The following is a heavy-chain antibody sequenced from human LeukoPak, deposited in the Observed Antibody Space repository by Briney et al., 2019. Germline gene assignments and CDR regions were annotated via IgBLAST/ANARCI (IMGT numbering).Heavy chain of an antibody. J-gene: IGHJ4*02. Sequence: QPGGSLRLSCAASGFTFSSYWMHWVRQAPGKGLVWASRINSDGSSTSYADSVKGRFTISRDNAKNTLYLQMNSLRAEDTAVYYCASWGAPGVARTLLDFDYWGQGTLVTVSS. D-gene: IGHD3-16*01. CDR2: INSDGSST. CDR1: GFTFSSYW. CDR3: ASWGAPGVARTLLDFDY. V-gene: IGHV3-74*01.